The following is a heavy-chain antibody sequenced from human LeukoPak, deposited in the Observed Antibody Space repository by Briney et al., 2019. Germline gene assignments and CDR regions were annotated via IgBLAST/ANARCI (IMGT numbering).Heavy chain of an antibody. D-gene: IGHD1-26*01. Sequence: GGSLRLSCAASGFTFSSYAMSWVRQAPGKGMEWVSAISGSGGSTSYAASLTGRFTISRDNSKNTLYLQMNSLRAEDTAVYYCAKSIVGATKGYFDYWGQGTLVTVSS. V-gene: IGHV3-23*01. CDR3: AKSIVGATKGYFDY. CDR2: ISGSGGST. CDR1: GFTFSSYA. J-gene: IGHJ4*02.